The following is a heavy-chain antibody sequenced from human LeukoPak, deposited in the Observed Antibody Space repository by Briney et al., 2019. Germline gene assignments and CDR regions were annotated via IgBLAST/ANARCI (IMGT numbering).Heavy chain of an antibody. J-gene: IGHJ4*02. CDR1: GFTFSSYG. CDR2: IRYDGSNK. CDR3: AKDMTPFFYGSGRDYFDY. D-gene: IGHD3-10*01. V-gene: IGHV3-30*02. Sequence: GGSLRLFCAASGFTFSSYGMHWVRQAPGKGLEWVAFIRYDGSNKYYADSVKGRFTISRDNSKNTLYLQMNSLRAEDTAVYYCAKDMTPFFYGSGRDYFDYWGQGTLVTVSS.